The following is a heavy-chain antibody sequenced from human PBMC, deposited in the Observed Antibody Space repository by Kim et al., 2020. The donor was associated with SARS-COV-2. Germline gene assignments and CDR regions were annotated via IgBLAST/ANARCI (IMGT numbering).Heavy chain of an antibody. J-gene: IGHJ6*02. V-gene: IGHV1-24*01. Sequence: ASVKVSCKVSGYTLTELSMHWVRQAPGKGLEWMGGFDPEDGETIYAQKFQGRVTMTEDTSTDTAYMELSSLRSEDTAVYYCATSTGYFDWLLYIRYYYYGMDVWGQGTTVTVSS. CDR3: ATSTGYFDWLLYIRYYYYGMDV. CDR2: FDPEDGET. CDR1: GYTLTELS. D-gene: IGHD3-9*01.